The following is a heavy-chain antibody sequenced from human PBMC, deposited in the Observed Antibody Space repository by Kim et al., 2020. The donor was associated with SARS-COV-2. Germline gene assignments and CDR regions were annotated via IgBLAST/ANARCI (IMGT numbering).Heavy chain of an antibody. V-gene: IGHV4-4*07. CDR1: GGSISSYY. D-gene: IGHD2-2*01. Sequence: SETLSLTCTVSGGSISSYYWSWILQPAGKGLEWIGRIYSSGSTNYNPSLKSRVTMSVDTPKNQFSLNLRSVPAADTAVYYCAGAPVGLNYYTYGMYVWG. CDR2: IYSSGST. CDR3: AGAPVGLNYYTYGMYV. J-gene: IGHJ6*02.